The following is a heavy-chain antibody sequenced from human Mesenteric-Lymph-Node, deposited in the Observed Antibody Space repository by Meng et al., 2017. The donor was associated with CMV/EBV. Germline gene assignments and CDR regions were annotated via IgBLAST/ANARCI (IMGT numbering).Heavy chain of an antibody. J-gene: IGHJ4*02. CDR2: IDHSGST. V-gene: IGHV4-34*01. CDR3: ASPAVAGFDY. D-gene: IGHD6-19*01. CDR1: GGTLSGYY. Sequence: SETLSLTCALYGGTLSGYYWSWIRQSPGKGLEWIGEIDHSGSTDYNPSLKSRVTISVDTSKNQFSLKLSSVTVADTAVYYCASPAVAGFDYWGQGTLVTVSS.